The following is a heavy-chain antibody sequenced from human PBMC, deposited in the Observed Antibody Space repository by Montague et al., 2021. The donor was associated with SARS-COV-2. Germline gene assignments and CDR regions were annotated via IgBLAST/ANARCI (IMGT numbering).Heavy chain of an antibody. CDR2: ISSSGSTI. V-gene: IGHV3-48*03. D-gene: IGHD3-10*01. J-gene: IGHJ6*02. CDR1: GFTFSSYE. Sequence: LRLSCAASGFTFSSYEMNWVRQAPGKGLEWVSYISSSGSTIYYADSVKGRFTISRDNAKNSLCLQMNSLRAEDTAVYYCARDEGLKYGSGDYYGMDVWGQGTTVTVSS. CDR3: ARDEGLKYGSGDYYGMDV.